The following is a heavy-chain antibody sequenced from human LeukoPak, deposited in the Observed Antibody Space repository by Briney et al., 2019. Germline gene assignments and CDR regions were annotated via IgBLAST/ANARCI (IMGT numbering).Heavy chain of an antibody. J-gene: IGHJ6*03. CDR1: GGSISSNSYY. Sequence: SETLSLTCAVSGGSISSNSYYWGWIRQPPGKGLEWIGSIYYSGSTYYNPSLKSRVTISVDTSKNQFSLKLSSVTAADTAVYYCARVSGVRGVSYYYYYMDVWGKGTTVTVSS. D-gene: IGHD3-10*01. CDR3: ARVSGVRGVSYYYYYMDV. CDR2: IYYSGST. V-gene: IGHV4-39*01.